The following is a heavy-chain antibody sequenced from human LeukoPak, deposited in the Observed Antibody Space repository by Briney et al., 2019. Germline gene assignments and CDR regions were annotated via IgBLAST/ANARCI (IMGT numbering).Heavy chain of an antibody. Sequence: ASVKVSCKASGYTFTSNYSHWLRQAPGQGLEWMGIINPSGGTTSYAQKFQGRFTMTEDTSAETAYMELSSLRSEDTAIYYCATLYNNQPDMDVWGKGTTLTVSS. CDR3: ATLYNNQPDMDV. J-gene: IGHJ6*03. CDR1: GYTFTSNY. CDR2: INPSGGTT. V-gene: IGHV1-46*01. D-gene: IGHD1-1*01.